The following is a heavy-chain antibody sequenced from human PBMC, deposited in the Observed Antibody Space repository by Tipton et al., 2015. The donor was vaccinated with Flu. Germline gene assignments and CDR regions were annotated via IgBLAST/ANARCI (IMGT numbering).Heavy chain of an antibody. V-gene: IGHV4-61*02. J-gene: IGHJ4*02. Sequence: LRLSCTVSGGSISSGSYYWSWIRQPAGKGLEWIGRIYTSGSTNYNPSPKSRVTISVDTSKNQFSLKLSSVTAADTAVYYCAREGDVLLWFGELGYFDYWGQGTLVTVSS. CDR3: AREGDVLLWFGELGYFDY. CDR1: GGSISSGSYY. CDR2: IYTSGST. D-gene: IGHD3-10*01.